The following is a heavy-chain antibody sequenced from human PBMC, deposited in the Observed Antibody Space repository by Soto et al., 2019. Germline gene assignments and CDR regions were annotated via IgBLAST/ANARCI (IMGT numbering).Heavy chain of an antibody. CDR1: GGSISSSSYY. J-gene: IGHJ4*02. CDR2: IYYSGST. Sequence: PSETLSLTCTVSGGSISSSSYYWGWIRQPPGKGLEWIGSIYYSGSTYYNPSLKSRVTISVDTSKNQFSLKLSSVTAADTAVYNCARQRFTIFGVVTVPFDYWGQGTLVTVSS. V-gene: IGHV4-39*01. CDR3: ARQRFTIFGVVTVPFDY. D-gene: IGHD3-3*01.